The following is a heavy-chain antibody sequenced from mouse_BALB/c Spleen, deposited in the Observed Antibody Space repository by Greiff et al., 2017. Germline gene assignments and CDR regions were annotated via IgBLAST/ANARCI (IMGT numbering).Heavy chain of an antibody. CDR1: GFSLTSYG. CDR2: IWAGGST. J-gene: IGHJ4*01. Sequence: VKLQESGPGLVAPSQSLSITCTVSGFSLTSYGVHWVRQPPGKGLEWLGVIWAGGSTNYNSALMSRLSISKDNSKSQVFLKMNSLQTDDTAMYYCARDLGTTVVAHYYAMDYWGQGTSVTVSS. D-gene: IGHD1-1*01. CDR3: ARDLGTTVVAHYYAMDY. V-gene: IGHV2-9*02.